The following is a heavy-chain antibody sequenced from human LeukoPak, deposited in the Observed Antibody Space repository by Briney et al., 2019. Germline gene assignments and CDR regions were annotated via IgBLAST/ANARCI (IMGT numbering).Heavy chain of an antibody. V-gene: IGHV3-7*01. CDR3: AREVWGLEY. D-gene: IGHD2-21*02. Sequence: GGSLRLSCAASGFTFRNYGMHWVRQAPGKGLEWVGNIKQDGSDKNYMDSVKGRFTISRDNTKNSVYLQMSSLRAEDTAVYYCAREVWGLEYWGQGTLVTVSS. CDR1: GFTFRNYG. J-gene: IGHJ4*02. CDR2: IKQDGSDK.